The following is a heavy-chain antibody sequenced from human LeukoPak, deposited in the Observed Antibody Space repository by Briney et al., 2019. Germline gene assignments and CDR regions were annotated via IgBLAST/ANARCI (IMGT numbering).Heavy chain of an antibody. D-gene: IGHD1-26*01. CDR3: TTWELDYFDY. Sequence: GGSLKLSCAASGFMFSGSAMHWVSQASGKGLEWVGRIRTKSYSYAAVYAASVEGRFTISRDDSKNTAYLQMNSLKTEDTAVYYCTTWELDYFDYWGQGTPVTVSS. CDR2: IRTKSYSYAA. V-gene: IGHV3-73*01. CDR1: GFMFSGSA. J-gene: IGHJ4*02.